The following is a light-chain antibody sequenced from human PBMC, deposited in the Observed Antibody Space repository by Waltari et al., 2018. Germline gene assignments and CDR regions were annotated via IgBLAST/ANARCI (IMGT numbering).Light chain of an antibody. CDR1: QSSSTW. V-gene: IGKV1-5*03. J-gene: IGKJ1*01. CDR3: QQNNVFPWT. Sequence: DIQMTQSPSTLSAFVGDRVPITCRASQSSSTWLAWYQQKTGKAPKLLIYKASRLESGVPSRFSGSGSGTEFTLTISSLQPDDFATYYCQQNNVFPWTFGQGTKVEIK. CDR2: KAS.